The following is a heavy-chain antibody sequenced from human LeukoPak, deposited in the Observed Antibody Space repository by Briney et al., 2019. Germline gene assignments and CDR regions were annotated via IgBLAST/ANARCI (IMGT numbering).Heavy chain of an antibody. CDR1: GGSFSGYY. D-gene: IGHD4-17*01. J-gene: IGHJ4*02. V-gene: IGHV4-34*01. Sequence: PSETLSLTCAVYGGSFSGYYWSWIRQPPGKGLEWIGEINHSGSTNYNPSLKSRVTISVDTSKNQFSLKLSSVTAADTAVYYCARWGLRPHFDYWGQGTLVTVSS. CDR3: ARWGLRPHFDY. CDR2: INHSGST.